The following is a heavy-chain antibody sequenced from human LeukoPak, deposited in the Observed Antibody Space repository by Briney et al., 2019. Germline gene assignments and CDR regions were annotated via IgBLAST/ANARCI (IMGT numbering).Heavy chain of an antibody. V-gene: IGHV3-23*01. CDR1: GFSFSSFA. Sequence: PGGSLRLSCGASGFSFSSFAMTWVRQAPGKGLEWVSSITGGHYATYNTDSVKGRFTISRDNAKNTLYLQMNSLRADDTAIYYCTKDPNGDYIGAFDPWGQGTLVTVSS. J-gene: IGHJ5*02. CDR3: TKDPNGDYIGAFDP. CDR2: ITGGHYAT. D-gene: IGHD4-17*01.